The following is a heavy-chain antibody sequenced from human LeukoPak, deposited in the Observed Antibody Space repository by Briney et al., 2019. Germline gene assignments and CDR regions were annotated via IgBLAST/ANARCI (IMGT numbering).Heavy chain of an antibody. CDR3: ARDFSL. Sequence: GESLKISCKGSGYSFTSYGISWVRQAPGQGLEWMGWISAYNGNTNYAQKLQGRVTMTTDTSTSTAYMELRSLRSDDTAVYYCARDFSLWGQGTLVAVSS. CDR1: GYSFTSYG. J-gene: IGHJ4*02. D-gene: IGHD2/OR15-2a*01. CDR2: ISAYNGNT. V-gene: IGHV1-18*01.